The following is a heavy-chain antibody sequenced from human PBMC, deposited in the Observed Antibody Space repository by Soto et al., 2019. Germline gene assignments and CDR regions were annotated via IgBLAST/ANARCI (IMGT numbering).Heavy chain of an antibody. Sequence: EVQLLESGGGLVQPGGSLRLSCAASGFTFSSYAMSWVRQAPGKGLEWVSAIGGSGGSTYYADSVKGRFTISRDNSKNTLYLQMNSLRAEDTAVYYCAKDQYSSSWTLYYYYGMDVWGQGTTVTVSS. CDR1: GFTFSSYA. CDR2: IGGSGGST. CDR3: AKDQYSSSWTLYYYYGMDV. D-gene: IGHD6-13*01. J-gene: IGHJ6*02. V-gene: IGHV3-23*01.